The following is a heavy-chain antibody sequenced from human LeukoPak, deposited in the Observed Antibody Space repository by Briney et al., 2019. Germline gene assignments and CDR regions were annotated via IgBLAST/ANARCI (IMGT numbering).Heavy chain of an antibody. V-gene: IGHV1-18*01. J-gene: IGHJ4*02. Sequence: ASVKVSCKASGYTFTDYGINWVRQAPGQGLEWMGWISAYSGDTNYAQKLQGRVSMTTDTSTSTAYMELRSLRSDDTAVYYCASQKWGFGGANPFDYWGQGTLVTVSS. CDR2: ISAYSGDT. CDR3: ASQKWGFGGANPFDY. CDR1: GYTFTDYG. D-gene: IGHD3-16*01.